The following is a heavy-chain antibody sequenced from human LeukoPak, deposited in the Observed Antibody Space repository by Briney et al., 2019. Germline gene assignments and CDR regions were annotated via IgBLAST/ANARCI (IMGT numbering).Heavy chain of an antibody. CDR1: GGTFSSYA. J-gene: IGHJ4*02. CDR2: IIPIFGTA. V-gene: IGHV1-69*01. D-gene: IGHD1-26*01. Sequence: SVKVSCKASGGTFSSYAISWVRQAPGQGLEWMGGIIPIFGTANYAQKFQGRVTITADESTSTAYMELSSLRSEDTAVYYCARDPVGGSTIFDYWGQGTLVTVSS. CDR3: ARDPVGGSTIFDY.